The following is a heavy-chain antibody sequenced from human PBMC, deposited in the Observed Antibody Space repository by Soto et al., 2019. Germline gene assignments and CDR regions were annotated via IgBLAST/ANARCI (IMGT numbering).Heavy chain of an antibody. V-gene: IGHV4-38-2*01. J-gene: IGHJ4*02. CDR2: IYHSGST. CDR1: GYSISSGYY. CDR3: ARGSIAAREAFFDY. Sequence: LSLTCAVSGYSISSGYYWGWIRQPPGKGLEWIGSIYHSGSTYYNPSLKSRVTISVDTPKNQFSLKLSSVTAADTAVYYCARGSIAAREAFFDYWGQGTLVTVSS. D-gene: IGHD6-6*01.